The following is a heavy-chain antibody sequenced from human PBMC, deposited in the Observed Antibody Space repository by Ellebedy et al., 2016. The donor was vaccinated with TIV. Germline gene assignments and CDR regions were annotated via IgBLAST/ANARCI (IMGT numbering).Heavy chain of an antibody. Sequence: GESLKISCAASGFSVSSNYMTWVRQAPGKGLEWVSVIYSGNNTHYAESVKGRFTISRDIFKNSVYLQMDRLRADDTALYYCVRERFPLPTWGQGTLVTVSS. CDR1: GFSVSSNY. J-gene: IGHJ5*02. CDR3: VRERFPLPT. V-gene: IGHV3-66*01. D-gene: IGHD3-16*01. CDR2: IYSGNNT.